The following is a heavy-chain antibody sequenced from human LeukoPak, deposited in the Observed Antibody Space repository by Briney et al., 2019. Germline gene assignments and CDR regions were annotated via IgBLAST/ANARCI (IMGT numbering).Heavy chain of an antibody. CDR3: AIEGVTGTTFLDY. Sequence: GASVKVSCKASGYTFTGYYMHWVRQAPGQGLEWMGWINPNSGGTNYAQKFQGRVTMTRDTSISTAYMELSRLRSDDTAVYYCAIEGVTGTTFLDYWGQGTLVTVSS. V-gene: IGHV1-2*02. CDR2: INPNSGGT. D-gene: IGHD1-7*01. CDR1: GYTFTGYY. J-gene: IGHJ4*02.